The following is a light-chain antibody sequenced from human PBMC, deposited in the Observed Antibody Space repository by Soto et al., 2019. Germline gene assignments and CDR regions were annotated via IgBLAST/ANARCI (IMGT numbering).Light chain of an antibody. J-gene: IGKJ1*01. CDR3: QHYDASPWT. Sequence: EIVLTQSPGTLSLSPGERATLSCRASQSISSNYVAWYQQKPGQAPRLLIYGAFARAAGIPGRFSGSASGTDFTLTISRLEPKDFAVYFCQHYDASPWTFGQGTKVELK. CDR2: GAF. V-gene: IGKV3-20*01. CDR1: QSISSNY.